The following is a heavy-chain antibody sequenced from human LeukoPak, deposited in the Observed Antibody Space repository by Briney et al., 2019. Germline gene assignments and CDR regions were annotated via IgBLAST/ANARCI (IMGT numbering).Heavy chain of an antibody. CDR1: GFTLSSYA. Sequence: GGSLRLSCAASGFTLSSYAMSWVRQAPGKGLEWVSAISVSGNTYHSDSVKGRFTISRDSSKNTLYLQMNRLRAEDAAVYYCAKAPVTTCSGAYCYPFDYWGQGTLVTVSS. D-gene: IGHD2-21*01. CDR3: AKAPVTTCSGAYCYPFDY. CDR2: ISVSGNT. V-gene: IGHV3-23*01. J-gene: IGHJ4*02.